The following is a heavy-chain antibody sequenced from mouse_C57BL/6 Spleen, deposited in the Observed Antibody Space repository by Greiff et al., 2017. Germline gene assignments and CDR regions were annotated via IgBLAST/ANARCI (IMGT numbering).Heavy chain of an antibody. V-gene: IGHV3-6*01. J-gene: IGHJ3*01. D-gene: IGHD2-4*01. CDR1: GYSITSGYY. CDR3: ARDRDYDYGLAY. Sequence: EVQLQESGPGLVKPSQSLSLTCSVTGYSITSGYYWNWIRQFPGNKLEWMGYISYDGSNNYNPSLKNRISITRDTSKNQFFLKLNSVTTEDTATYYCARDRDYDYGLAYWGQGTLVTVSA. CDR2: ISYDGSN.